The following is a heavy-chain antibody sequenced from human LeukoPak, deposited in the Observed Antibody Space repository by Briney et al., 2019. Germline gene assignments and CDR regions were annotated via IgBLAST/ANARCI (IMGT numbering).Heavy chain of an antibody. D-gene: IGHD1-26*01. V-gene: IGHV3-21*01. CDR2: ISSSSSYI. CDR1: GFTFSSYS. CDR3: ARVISGSYVDAFDI. Sequence: GGSLRLSCAASGFTFSSYSMNWVRQAPGKGLEWVSSISSSSSYIYYADSVKGRFTISRDNAKNSLYLRMNSLRAEDTAVYYCARVISGSYVDAFDIWGQGTMVTVSS. J-gene: IGHJ3*02.